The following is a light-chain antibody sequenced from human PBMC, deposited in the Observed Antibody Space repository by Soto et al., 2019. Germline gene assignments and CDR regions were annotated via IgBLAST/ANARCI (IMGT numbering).Light chain of an antibody. CDR3: QQYNTYSVT. J-gene: IGKJ5*01. CDR1: QNIVNW. V-gene: IGKV1-5*01. CDR2: GAS. Sequence: DIRMTQSPSTLSPSVGDRVTITCRASQNIVNWLAWYQQKPGKAPKIVIYGASTLERGVPSRFSGSGSGTEFTLTITNLQPDDFATYYCQQYNTYSVTFGQGTRLEIK.